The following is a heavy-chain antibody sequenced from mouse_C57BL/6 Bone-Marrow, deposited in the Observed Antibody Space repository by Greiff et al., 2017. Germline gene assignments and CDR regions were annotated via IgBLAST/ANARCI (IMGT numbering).Heavy chain of an antibody. D-gene: IGHD1-1*01. V-gene: IGHV1-54*01. Sequence: QVQLKQSGAELVRPGTSVKVSCKASGYAFTNYLIEWVKQRPGQGLEWIGVINPGSGGTNYNEKFKGKATLTADKSSSTAYMQLSSLTSEDSAVYFCARSHYYGSSYRFAYWGQGTLVTVSA. J-gene: IGHJ3*01. CDR1: GYAFTNYL. CDR2: INPGSGGT. CDR3: ARSHYYGSSYRFAY.